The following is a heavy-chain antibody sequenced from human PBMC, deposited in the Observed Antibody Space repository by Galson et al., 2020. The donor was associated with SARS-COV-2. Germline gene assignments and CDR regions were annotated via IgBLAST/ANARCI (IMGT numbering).Heavy chain of an antibody. CDR3: VGAFLAN. J-gene: IGHJ4*02. Sequence: GGSLRLSCVASGFTFSNAWMSWARQAPGKGLEWVGHIQSTTDGGTTNYGAPVKGRFTISRDDSTNTVYLHMNSLETADTALYYGVGAFLANWGQGTRVTVSS. V-gene: IGHV3-15*01. CDR1: GFTFSNAW. CDR2: IQSTTDGGTT.